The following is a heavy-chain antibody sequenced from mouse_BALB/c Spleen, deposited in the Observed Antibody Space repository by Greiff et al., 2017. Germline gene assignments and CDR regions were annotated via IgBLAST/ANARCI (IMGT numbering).Heavy chain of an antibody. D-gene: IGHD2-10*02. V-gene: IGHV14-3*02. J-gene: IGHJ4*01. CDR3: ARSAYGNYIYYAMDY. Sequence: EGQLQQSGAELVKPGASVKLSCTASGFNIKDTYMHWVKQRPEQGLEWIGRIDPANGNTKYDPKFQGKATITADTSSNTAYLQLSSLTSEDTAVYYCARSAYGNYIYYAMDYWGQGTSVTVSS. CDR2: IDPANGNT. CDR1: GFNIKDTY.